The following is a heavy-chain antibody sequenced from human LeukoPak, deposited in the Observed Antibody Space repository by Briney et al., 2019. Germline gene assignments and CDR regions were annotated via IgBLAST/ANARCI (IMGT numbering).Heavy chain of an antibody. CDR2: INHSGST. J-gene: IGHJ5*02. V-gene: IGHV4-34*01. CDR1: GGSFSGYY. Sequence: SETLSLTCAVYGGSFSGYYWSWIRQPPGKGLEWIGEINHSGSTNYNPSLKSRVTISVDTSKNQFSLKLSSVTAPDTAVYYCARAVSPFMVRGFDPWGQGTLVTVSS. D-gene: IGHD3-10*01. CDR3: ARAVSPFMVRGFDP.